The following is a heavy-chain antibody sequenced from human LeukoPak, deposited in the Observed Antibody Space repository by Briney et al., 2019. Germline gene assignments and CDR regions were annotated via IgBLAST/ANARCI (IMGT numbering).Heavy chain of an antibody. V-gene: IGHV1-2*02. CDR3: ATIPYGSGIIDY. Sequence: ASMKVSCKASGYTFTDYYMHRVRQAPGQGLECMGWINPNSGGTNYAQKFQGRVTMTRDTSISTAYMEVSSLRSDDTAVYYCATIPYGSGIIDYWGQGTLVTVSS. J-gene: IGHJ4*02. CDR2: INPNSGGT. D-gene: IGHD3-10*01. CDR1: GYTFTDYY.